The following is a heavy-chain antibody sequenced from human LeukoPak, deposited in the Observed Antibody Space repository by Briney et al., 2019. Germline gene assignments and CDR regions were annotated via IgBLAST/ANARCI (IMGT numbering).Heavy chain of an antibody. CDR3: ARSDTIFGVTYSDY. Sequence: SETLSLTCAVSGYSISSGYYWGWIRQPPGKGLEWIGSIYHSGSTYYNPSLKSRVTISVDTSKNQFSLKLSSVTAADTAVYYCARSDTIFGVTYSDYWGQGTLVTVSS. CDR1: GYSISSGYY. D-gene: IGHD3-3*01. J-gene: IGHJ4*02. CDR2: IYHSGST. V-gene: IGHV4-38-2*01.